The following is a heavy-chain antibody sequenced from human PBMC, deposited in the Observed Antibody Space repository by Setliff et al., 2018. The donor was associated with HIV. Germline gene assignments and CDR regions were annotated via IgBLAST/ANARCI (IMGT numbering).Heavy chain of an antibody. Sequence: ASVKVSCKSSGYTFTGSFMHWVRQAPGQGLEWMGWINCNSGGTYYAQNFQGRVTMTRDTSINTAYMELSRLRSDDTAVYYCARDAYYDSSGYYFNGGFDYWGQGTLVTVSS. CDR1: GYTFTGSF. J-gene: IGHJ4*02. V-gene: IGHV1-2*02. CDR2: INCNSGGT. D-gene: IGHD3-22*01. CDR3: ARDAYYDSSGYYFNGGFDY.